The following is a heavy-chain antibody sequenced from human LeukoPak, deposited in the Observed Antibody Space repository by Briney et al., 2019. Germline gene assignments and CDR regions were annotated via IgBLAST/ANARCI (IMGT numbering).Heavy chain of an antibody. CDR2: IKQDGSEK. V-gene: IGHV3-7*01. CDR1: GFTFSSYW. D-gene: IGHD3-9*01. J-gene: IGHJ6*02. CDR3: ARDPTILTGYYTSYGMDV. Sequence: GGSLRLSCAASGFTFSSYWMSWVRQAPGKGLEWVANIKQDGSEKYYVDSVKGRFTISRDNAKDSLYLQMNSLRAEDTAVYYCARDPTILTGYYTSYGMDVWGQGTTVTVSS.